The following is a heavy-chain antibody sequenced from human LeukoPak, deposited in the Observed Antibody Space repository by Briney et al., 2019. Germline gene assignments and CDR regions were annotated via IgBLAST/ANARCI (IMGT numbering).Heavy chain of an antibody. J-gene: IGHJ4*02. CDR2: IYYSGST. CDR1: GGSISSYY. D-gene: IGHD3-9*01. V-gene: IGHV4-59*08. CDR3: ARHSLILTGYPFDY. Sequence: KSSETLSLTCTVSGGSISSYYWSWIRQPPGKELEWIGYIYYSGSTKYNPSLKSQVIISVDTSKNQFSLKLSSVTAADTAVYYCARHSLILTGYPFDYWGQGTLVIVSS.